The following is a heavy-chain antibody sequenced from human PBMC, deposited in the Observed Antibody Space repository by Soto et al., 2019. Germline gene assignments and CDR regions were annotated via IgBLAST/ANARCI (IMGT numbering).Heavy chain of an antibody. CDR2: IYYSGST. CDR1: GGFISSGGYY. D-gene: IGHD3-22*01. J-gene: IGHJ4*02. CDR3: ARTDSSGYSFDY. Sequence: QVQLQESGPGLVKPSQTLSLTCSVSGGFISSGGYYWSWIRQHPGKGLEWIGYIYYSGSTYYNPSLMTRVTVSLDTSKNQFSLKLSSVTAADTAVYYCARTDSSGYSFDYWGQGTLVTVSS. V-gene: IGHV4-31*03.